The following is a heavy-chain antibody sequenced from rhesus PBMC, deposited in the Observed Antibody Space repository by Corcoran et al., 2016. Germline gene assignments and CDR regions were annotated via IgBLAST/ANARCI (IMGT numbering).Heavy chain of an antibody. V-gene: IGHV4-173*01. Sequence: QLQLQESGPGLVKPSETLSPTCAVSGGSISSNYCSWIRQPPGKVLGRIGRIPGSGGSTDYNPSLKSRVTISTDATKNQFSLKLSSVTAADTAVYYCARGGYNIGTGYRFDYWGQGVLVTVSS. CDR2: IPGSGGST. J-gene: IGHJ4*01. D-gene: IGHD3-3*01. CDR1: GGSISSNY. CDR3: ARGGYNIGTGYRFDY.